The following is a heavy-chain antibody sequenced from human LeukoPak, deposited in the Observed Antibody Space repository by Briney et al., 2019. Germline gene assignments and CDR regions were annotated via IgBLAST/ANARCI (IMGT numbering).Heavy chain of an antibody. J-gene: IGHJ6*03. D-gene: IGHD3-10*01. CDR2: ISGSGGST. V-gene: IGHV3-23*01. CDR3: AKVADYYGSGSYYNEPYYYMDV. Sequence: GGSLRLSCAASGFTFSSYAMSWVRQAPGKGLEWVSAISGSGGSTYYADSVKGRFTISRDNSKNTLYLQMNSLRAEDTAVYFCAKVADYYGSGSYYNEPYYYMDVWGKGTTVTLSS. CDR1: GFTFSSYA.